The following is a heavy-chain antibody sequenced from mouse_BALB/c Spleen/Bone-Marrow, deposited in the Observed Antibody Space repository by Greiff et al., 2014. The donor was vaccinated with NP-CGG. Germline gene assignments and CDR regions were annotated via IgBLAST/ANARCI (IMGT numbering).Heavy chain of an antibody. V-gene: IGHV1-31*01. J-gene: IGHJ1*01. CDR3: ESRGEYFDV. CDR1: GYSFTGYY. Sequence: EVQLQQSGPELVKPGASVKISCKASGYSFTGYYMHWVKQSHGNSLDWIGYIYPYNGVSSYNQKFKGKATLTVDKSSSTAYMELRSLTSNASAVYYCESRGEYFDVWGAGTTVTVSS. CDR2: IYPYNGVS.